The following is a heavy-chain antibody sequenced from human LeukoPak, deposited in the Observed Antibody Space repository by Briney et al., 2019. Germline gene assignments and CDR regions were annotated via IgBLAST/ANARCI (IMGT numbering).Heavy chain of an antibody. CDR2: IIPIFGTA. CDR3: ARVGWGGRYGSGSYAFDI. D-gene: IGHD3-10*01. Sequence: SVKVSCKASGGTFSSYAISWVRQAPGQGREWMGGIIPIFGTANYAQKFQGRVTITTDESTSTAYMELSSLRSEVTAVYYCARVGWGGRYGSGSYAFDIWGQGTMVTVSS. V-gene: IGHV1-69*05. J-gene: IGHJ3*02. CDR1: GGTFSSYA.